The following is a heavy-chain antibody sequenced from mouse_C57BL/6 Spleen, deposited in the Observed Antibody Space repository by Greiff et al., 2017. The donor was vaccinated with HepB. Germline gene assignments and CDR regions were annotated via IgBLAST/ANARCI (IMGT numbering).Heavy chain of an antibody. CDR1: GYTFTSYW. V-gene: IGHV1-64*01. J-gene: IGHJ2*01. CDR2: IHPNSGST. D-gene: IGHD1-1*01. Sequence: QVQLQQPGAELVKPGASVKLSCKASGYTFTSYWMHWVKQRPGQGLEWIGMIHPNSGSTNYNEKFKSKATLTVDKSSSTAYMQLSSLTSEDSAVYYCARAAVVGYFDYWGQGTTLTVSS. CDR3: ARAAVVGYFDY.